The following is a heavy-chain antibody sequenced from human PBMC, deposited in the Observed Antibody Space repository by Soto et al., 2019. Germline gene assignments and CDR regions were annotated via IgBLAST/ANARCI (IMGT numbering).Heavy chain of an antibody. CDR1: GGSISNYY. V-gene: IGHV4-59*01. J-gene: IGHJ6*02. CDR3: ARAVGFDYYYYGMDV. CDR2: IYYSGST. D-gene: IGHD2-15*01. Sequence: QVQLQESGPGLVKPSETLSLTCTVSGGSISNYYWSWIRQPPGKGLEWIGYIYYSGSTNYNPSLKSRVTISVDTSKNQFSLKLSSVTAADTAVYYCARAVGFDYYYYGMDVWGQGTTVTVSS.